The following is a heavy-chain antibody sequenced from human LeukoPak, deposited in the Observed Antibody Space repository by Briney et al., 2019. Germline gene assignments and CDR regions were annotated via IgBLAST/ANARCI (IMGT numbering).Heavy chain of an antibody. CDR2: IFYTGIT. J-gene: IGHJ4*02. Sequence: SETLSLTCTVSGDSISSTIHYWGWIRQPPGKGPEWIGSIFYTGITYYNPSLKSRVTMSVDTSKNQFSLKLSSVTAADTAVYYCARLALKSIPSSSFDYWGQGTLVIVSS. CDR3: ARLALKSIPSSSFDY. CDR1: GDSISSTIHY. D-gene: IGHD2-2*01. V-gene: IGHV4-39*01.